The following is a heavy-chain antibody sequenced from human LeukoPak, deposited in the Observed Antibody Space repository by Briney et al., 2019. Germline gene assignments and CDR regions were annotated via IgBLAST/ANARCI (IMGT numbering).Heavy chain of an antibody. CDR1: GGSISSSSYY. V-gene: IGHV4-39*01. CDR2: IYYSGST. CDR3: ARHGDILTGYLIDP. Sequence: PSETLSLTCTVSGGSISSSSYYWGWIRQPPGKGLEWIGSIYYSGSTYYNPSLKSRVTISVDTSKNQFSLKLSSVTAADTAVYYCARHGDILTGYLIDPWGQGTLVTVSS. J-gene: IGHJ5*02. D-gene: IGHD3-9*01.